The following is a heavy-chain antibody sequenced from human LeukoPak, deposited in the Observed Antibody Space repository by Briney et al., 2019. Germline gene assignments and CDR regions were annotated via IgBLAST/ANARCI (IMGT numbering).Heavy chain of an antibody. J-gene: IGHJ3*02. CDR2: IYYSGST. CDR3: VADYGGNSAVSAFDI. V-gene: IGHV4-59*08. D-gene: IGHD4-23*01. CDR1: GGSISSYY. Sequence: SETLSLTCTVAGGSISSYYWSWIRPPPGKGLEWSGYIYYSGSTNYNPSLKSRLTISVDTSKNQSSLKLSSVTAADTAVYYCVADYGGNSAVSAFDIWGQGTMVTVSS.